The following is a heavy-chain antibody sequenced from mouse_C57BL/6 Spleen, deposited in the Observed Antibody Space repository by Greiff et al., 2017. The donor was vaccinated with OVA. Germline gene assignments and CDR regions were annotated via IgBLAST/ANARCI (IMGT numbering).Heavy chain of an antibody. Sequence: VQGVESGAELARPGASVKLSCKASGYTFTSYGISWVKQRTGQGLEWIGEIYPRSGNTYYNEKFKGKATLTADKSSSTAYMELRSLTSEDSAVYFCARGTLTGTEAMDYWGQGTSVTVSS. J-gene: IGHJ4*01. CDR3: ARGTLTGTEAMDY. CDR1: GYTFTSYG. CDR2: IYPRSGNT. V-gene: IGHV1-81*01. D-gene: IGHD4-1*01.